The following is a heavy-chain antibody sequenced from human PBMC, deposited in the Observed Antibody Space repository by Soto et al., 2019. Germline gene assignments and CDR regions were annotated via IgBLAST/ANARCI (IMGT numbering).Heavy chain of an antibody. J-gene: IGHJ4*02. CDR3: VKDILLWFGERGY. D-gene: IGHD3-10*01. Sequence: EVQLLESGGGLVQPGGSLRLSCAASGFTFSSYAMSWVRQAPGKGLELVSGISGSGGSTYYVDSVKGRFTISRDNSKNTLYLQMNSLRAEDTAVYYCVKDILLWFGERGYCGQGTLVTVSS. V-gene: IGHV3-23*01. CDR1: GFTFSSYA. CDR2: ISGSGGST.